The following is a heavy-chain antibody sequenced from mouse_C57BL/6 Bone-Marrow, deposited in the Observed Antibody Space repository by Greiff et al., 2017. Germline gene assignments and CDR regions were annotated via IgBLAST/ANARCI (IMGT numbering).Heavy chain of an antibody. D-gene: IGHD2-2*01. V-gene: IGHV1-15*01. J-gene: IGHJ2*01. CDR2: IDPETGGT. CDR3: TRRDTMVTYYFDY. CDR1: GYTFTDYE. Sequence: VQLVESGAELVRPGASVTLSCKASGYTFTDYEMHWVKQTPVHGLEWIGAIDPETGGTAYNQKFKGKAILTADKSSSTAYMELRSLTSEDSAVYYCTRRDTMVTYYFDYWGQGTTLTVSS.